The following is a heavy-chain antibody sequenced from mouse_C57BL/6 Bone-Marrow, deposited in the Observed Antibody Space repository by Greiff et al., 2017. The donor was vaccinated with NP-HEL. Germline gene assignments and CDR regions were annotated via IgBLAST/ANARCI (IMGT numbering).Heavy chain of an antibody. CDR3: TRPSSRTYDVWFAY. CDR1: GYTFTSYW. CDR2: IYPGNSDT. Sequence: EVQLVESGTVLARPGASVKMSCKTSGYTFTSYWMHWVKQRPGQGLEWIGAIYPGNSDTSYNQKFKGKAKLTAVTSASTAYMELSSLTNDDSAVYYCTRPSSRTYDVWFAYWGQGTLVTVSA. D-gene: IGHD5-1*01. J-gene: IGHJ3*01. V-gene: IGHV1-5*01.